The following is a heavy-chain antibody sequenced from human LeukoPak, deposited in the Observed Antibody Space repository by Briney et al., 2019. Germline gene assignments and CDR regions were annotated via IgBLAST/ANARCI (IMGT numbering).Heavy chain of an antibody. CDR1: GYTFTSYA. D-gene: IGHD5-12*01. V-gene: IGHV1-3*03. CDR3: ARGRLVATITGYYYYYMDV. Sequence: ASVKVSCKASGYTFTSYAMHWVRQAPGQRLEWMGWINAGNGNTKHSQEFQGRVTITRDTSASTAYMELSSLRSEDMAVYYCARGRLVATITGYYYYYMDVWGKGTTVTVSS. J-gene: IGHJ6*03. CDR2: INAGNGNT.